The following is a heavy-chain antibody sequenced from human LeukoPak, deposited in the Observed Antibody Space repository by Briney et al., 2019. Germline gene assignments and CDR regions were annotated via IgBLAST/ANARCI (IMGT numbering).Heavy chain of an antibody. V-gene: IGHV3-48*01. J-gene: IGHJ1*01. CDR2: ISSSSSTI. CDR1: GFTFSSYS. Sequence: GGSLRLSCAASGFTFSSYSMNWVRQAPGKGLEWVSYISSSSSTIYYADSVKGRFSISRDNSKNTLYLQMNSLRAEDTALYYCAKKVVVGATSPYSDFQDWGQGTLVTVSS. CDR3: AKKVVVGATSPYSDFQD. D-gene: IGHD1-26*01.